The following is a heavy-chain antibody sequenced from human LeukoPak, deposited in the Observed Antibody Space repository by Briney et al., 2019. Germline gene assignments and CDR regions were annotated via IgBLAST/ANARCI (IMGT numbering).Heavy chain of an antibody. CDR2: IIPILGIA. Sequence: SVKVSCKASGGTFSSYAISWVRQAPGQGLEWMGRIIPILGIANYAQKFQGRVTITADKSTSTAYMELSSLRSEDTAVYYCARDGSKDGYNIGFDPWGQGTLVTVSS. V-gene: IGHV1-69*04. CDR3: ARDGSKDGYNIGFDP. CDR1: GGTFSSYA. D-gene: IGHD5-24*01. J-gene: IGHJ5*02.